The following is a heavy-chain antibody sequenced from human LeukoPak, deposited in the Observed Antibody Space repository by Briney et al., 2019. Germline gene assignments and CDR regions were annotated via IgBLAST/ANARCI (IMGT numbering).Heavy chain of an antibody. CDR3: ASWGIAAAGTINY. V-gene: IGHV3-21*01. Sequence: GGSLRLSCAASGFTFSSYSMNWVRQATGRGLEWVSSISSSSSYIYYADSVKGRFTISRDNAKNSLYLQMNSLRAEDTAVYYCASWGIAAAGTINYWGQGTLVTVSS. CDR1: GFTFSSYS. D-gene: IGHD6-13*01. J-gene: IGHJ4*02. CDR2: ISSSSSYI.